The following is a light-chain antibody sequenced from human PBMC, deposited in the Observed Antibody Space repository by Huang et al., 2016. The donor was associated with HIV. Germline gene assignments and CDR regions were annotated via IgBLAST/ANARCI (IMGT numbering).Light chain of an antibody. CDR1: QSIKKY. Sequence: DIQMTQSPSSLSASVGVRVTITFRASQSIKKYLNWYQQKPVKAPKRLIYGSSSLQSGVPSRFSGSGSGTDFTLTISSLQPEDFATYYCQQSYSTLLFTFGPGTKVDI. J-gene: IGKJ3*01. CDR3: QQSYSTLLFT. V-gene: IGKV1-39*01. CDR2: GSS.